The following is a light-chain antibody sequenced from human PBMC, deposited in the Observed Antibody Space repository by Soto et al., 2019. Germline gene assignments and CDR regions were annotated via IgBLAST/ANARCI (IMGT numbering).Light chain of an antibody. CDR3: PQYGSSPWT. J-gene: IGKJ1*01. CDR2: DSS. CDR1: QSLSSNF. V-gene: IGKV3-20*01. Sequence: IGLSRSAAAVSLTTGERATLSCRVSQSLSSNFLAWYQQKPGQPPRLLIYDSSTRATGFPDRFSGSGSGTDFTLTISRPEPEDFAVYYCPQYGSSPWTFGQGTKVHIK.